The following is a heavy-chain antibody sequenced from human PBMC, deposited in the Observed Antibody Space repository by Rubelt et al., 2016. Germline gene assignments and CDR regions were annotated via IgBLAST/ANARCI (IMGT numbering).Heavy chain of an antibody. Sequence: QVQLQESGPGLVKPSETLSLTCTVSGYSISSGYYWGWIRQPPGKGLEWIGSIYHRGSTYYNPSLMRRVTISVETSKNQCSLKLSSVTAAEPAVDYCARHSKYQQLQSDFDYWGQGTLVTVSS. J-gene: IGHJ4*02. V-gene: IGHV4-38-2*02. CDR3: ARHSKYQQLQSDFDY. CDR1: GYSISSGYY. D-gene: IGHD5-18*01. CDR2: IYHRGST.